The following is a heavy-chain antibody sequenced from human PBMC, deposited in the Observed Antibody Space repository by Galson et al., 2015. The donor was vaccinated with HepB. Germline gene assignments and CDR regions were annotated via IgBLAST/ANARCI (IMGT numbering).Heavy chain of an antibody. Sequence: SLRLSCAASGFTFSSYSMNWVRQAPGKGLEWVSVIYSGESAYYADSVKGRFTISRDNSKNTLYLQMNSLRAEDTAVYYCAKDYYYYDMGMDVWGQGTTVTVSS. V-gene: IGHV3-66*01. J-gene: IGHJ6*02. CDR3: AKDYYYYDMGMDV. CDR2: IYSGESA. CDR1: GFTFSSYS.